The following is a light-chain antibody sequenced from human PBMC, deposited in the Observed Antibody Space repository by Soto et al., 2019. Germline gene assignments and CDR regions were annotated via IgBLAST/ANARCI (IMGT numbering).Light chain of an antibody. V-gene: IGKV3-11*01. CDR2: DAS. Sequence: EIVLTQSPATLSLSPGERATLSCRASQSVSSYLAWYQQKPGQAPRLLIYDASYSATGIPARFSGSGSGTDFTLTISSLEPEDFAVYYCQQRSNWPPYTFGQGTKLEIK. J-gene: IGKJ2*01. CDR3: QQRSNWPPYT. CDR1: QSVSSY.